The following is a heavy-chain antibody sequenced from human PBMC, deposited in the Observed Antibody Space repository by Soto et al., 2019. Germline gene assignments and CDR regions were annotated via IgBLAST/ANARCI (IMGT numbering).Heavy chain of an antibody. CDR1: GFTFSSYA. V-gene: IGHV3-23*01. J-gene: IGHJ4*02. D-gene: IGHD2-2*01. Sequence: EVQLLESGGGLVQPGGSLRLSCAASGFTFSSYAMSWVRQAPGKGLEWVSAISGSGGSTYYADSVKGRFTISRDNSKNTLYLQMNSLRAEDTAVYYCAKDIVVVPAAPRDYFDYWGQGTLVTVSS. CDR2: ISGSGGST. CDR3: AKDIVVVPAAPRDYFDY.